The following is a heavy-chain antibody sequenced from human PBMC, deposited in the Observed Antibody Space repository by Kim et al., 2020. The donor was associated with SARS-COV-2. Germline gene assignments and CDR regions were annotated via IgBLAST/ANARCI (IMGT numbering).Heavy chain of an antibody. J-gene: IGHJ4*02. CDR3: ARTPVWGSYYDY. D-gene: IGHD3-16*01. CDR2: IDPSDSYT. V-gene: IGHV5-10-1*01. CDR1: GYSFTSYW. Sequence: GESLKISCKGSGYSFTSYWISWVRQMPGKGLEWMGRIDPSDSYTNYSPSFQGHVTISADKSISTAYLQWSSLKASDTALYYCARTPVWGSYYDYWGQGTLVAVSS.